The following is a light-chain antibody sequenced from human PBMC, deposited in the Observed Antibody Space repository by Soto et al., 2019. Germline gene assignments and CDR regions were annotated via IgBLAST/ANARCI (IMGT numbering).Light chain of an antibody. V-gene: IGKV3-11*01. CDR1: QSVNTY. CDR2: AAS. J-gene: IGKJ1*01. CDR3: QQRSSLPLT. Sequence: EIVLTQSPATLSLSPGERVSLSCRASQSVNTYFAWYQQKPGQAPRLLIYAASSRATGIPARFSGSGSGTDFTLTISSLEPEDFAIYYCQQRSSLPLTFGHGTRVEI.